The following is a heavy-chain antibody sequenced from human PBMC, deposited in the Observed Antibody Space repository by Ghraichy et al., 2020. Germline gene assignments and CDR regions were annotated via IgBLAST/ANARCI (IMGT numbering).Heavy chain of an antibody. CDR2: IYYSGST. D-gene: IGHD4-11*01. J-gene: IGHJ4*02. CDR3: ARLFRKTVMGDY. V-gene: IGHV4-39*01. Sequence: SETLSLTCTVSGGSISSSSYYWGWIRQPPGKGLEWIGSIYYSGSTYYNPSLKSRVTISVDTSKNQFSLKLSSVTAADTAVYYCARLFRKTVMGDYWGQGTLVTVSS. CDR1: GGSISSSSYY.